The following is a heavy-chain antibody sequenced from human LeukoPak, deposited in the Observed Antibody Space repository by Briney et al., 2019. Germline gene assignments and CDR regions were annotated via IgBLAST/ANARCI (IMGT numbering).Heavy chain of an antibody. CDR3: ARGGDFDY. D-gene: IGHD3-16*01. Sequence: SETLSLICAVYGGSFSGYYWSWIRQPPGKGLEWIGEINHSGSTNYNPSLKSRVTISVDTSKNQFSLRLNSVTAADTAVYYCARGGDFDYWGQGTLVTVSS. V-gene: IGHV4-34*01. CDR2: INHSGST. J-gene: IGHJ4*02. CDR1: GGSFSGYY.